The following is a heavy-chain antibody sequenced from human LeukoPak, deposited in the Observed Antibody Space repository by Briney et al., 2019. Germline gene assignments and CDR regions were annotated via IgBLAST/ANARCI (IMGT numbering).Heavy chain of an antibody. Sequence: SETLSLTCAVSGGSISSYYWSWIRQPPGKGLEWIGYIYYSGSTNYNPSLKSRVTTSVDTSKNQFSLKLSSVTAADTAVYYCARDRPEYSGSSYYFDYWGQGTLVTVSS. V-gene: IGHV4-59*01. CDR2: IYYSGST. CDR1: GGSISSYY. CDR3: ARDRPEYSGSSYYFDY. J-gene: IGHJ4*02. D-gene: IGHD1-26*01.